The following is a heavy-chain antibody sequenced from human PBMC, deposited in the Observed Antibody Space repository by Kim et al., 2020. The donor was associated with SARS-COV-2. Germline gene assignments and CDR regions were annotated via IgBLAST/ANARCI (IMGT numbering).Heavy chain of an antibody. CDR3: ARTRVHFDVWGSYRSRGGYYFDY. Sequence: SETLSLTCAVYGGSFSGYYWSWIRQPPGKGLEWIGEINHSGSTNYNPSLKSRVTISVDTSKNQFSLKLSSVTAADTAVYYCARTRVHFDVWGSYRSRGGYYFDYWGQGTLVTVSS. CDR2: INHSGST. V-gene: IGHV4-34*01. D-gene: IGHD3-16*02. CDR1: GGSFSGYY. J-gene: IGHJ4*02.